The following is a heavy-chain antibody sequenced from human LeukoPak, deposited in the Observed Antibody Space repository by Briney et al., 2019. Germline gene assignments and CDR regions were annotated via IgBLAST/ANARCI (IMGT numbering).Heavy chain of an antibody. CDR1: GGSISSGSYY. CDR2: IYTSGST. J-gene: IGHJ4*02. D-gene: IGHD2-2*01. CDR3: ARGIVVPAAIGGNFDY. V-gene: IGHV4-61*02. Sequence: SETLSLTCTVSGGSISSGSYYWSWIRQPAGKGLEWIGRIYTSGSTNYNPSLKSRVTISVDTSKNQFSLKLSSVTAADTAVYYCARGIVVPAAIGGNFDYWGQGTLVTVSS.